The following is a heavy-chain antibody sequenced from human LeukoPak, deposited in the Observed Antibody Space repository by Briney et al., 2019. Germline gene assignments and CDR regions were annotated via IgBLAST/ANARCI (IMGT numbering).Heavy chain of an antibody. J-gene: IGHJ5*02. CDR2: IYYSGST. CDR3: ARVASHGSVVPADLWGIDWFDP. D-gene: IGHD2-2*01. CDR1: GGSISSGGYY. V-gene: IGHV4-31*11. Sequence: KPSQTLSLTCAVSGGSISSGGYYWSWIRQHPGKGLEWIGYIYYSGSTNYNPSLKSRVTISVDTSKNQFSLKLSSVTAADTAEYYCARVASHGSVVPADLWGIDWFDPWGQGTLVTVSS.